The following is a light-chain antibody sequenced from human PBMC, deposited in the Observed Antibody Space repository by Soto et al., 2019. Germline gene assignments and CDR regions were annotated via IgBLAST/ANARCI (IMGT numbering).Light chain of an antibody. CDR2: GAS. CDR1: QTINSNY. J-gene: IGKJ4*01. V-gene: IGKV3D-20*02. Sequence: EIVLTPSPGTLSLSPWERATLSCRASQTINSNYLVWFQQKPGQAPRLLIYGASSRATGNPDRFSGSGSGTDFTLTISSLEPEDFAIYYCQQREDWPRAFGGGTKVDIK. CDR3: QQREDWPRA.